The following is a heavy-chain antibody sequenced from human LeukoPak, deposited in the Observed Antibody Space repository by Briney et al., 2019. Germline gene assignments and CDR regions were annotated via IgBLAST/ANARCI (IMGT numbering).Heavy chain of an antibody. V-gene: IGHV1-18*04. CDR2: ISAYNGNT. J-gene: IGHJ4*02. Sequence: ASVKVSCKASGYTFTSYGISWVRQAPGQGLEWMGWISAYNGNTNYAQKPQGRVTMTTDTSTSTAYMELRSLRSDDTAVYYCARDKQGDILTGFVSFDYWGQGTLVTVPS. CDR1: GYTFTSYG. CDR3: ARDKQGDILTGFVSFDY. D-gene: IGHD3-9*01.